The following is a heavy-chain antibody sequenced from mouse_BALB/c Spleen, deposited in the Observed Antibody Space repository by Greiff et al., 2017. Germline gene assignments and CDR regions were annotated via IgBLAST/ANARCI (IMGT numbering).Heavy chain of an antibody. J-gene: IGHJ1*01. CDR3: ATLIERYGRYFDV. D-gene: IGHD2-14*01. CDR2: ISYDGSN. CDR1: GYSITSGYY. Sequence: EVKLVESGPGLVKPSQSLSLTCSVTGYSITSGYYWNWIRQFPGNKLEWMGYISYDGSNNYHPSLKNRISITRDTSKNQFFLKLNSVTTEDTATYYCATLIERYGRYFDVWGAGTTVTVSS. V-gene: IGHV3-6*02.